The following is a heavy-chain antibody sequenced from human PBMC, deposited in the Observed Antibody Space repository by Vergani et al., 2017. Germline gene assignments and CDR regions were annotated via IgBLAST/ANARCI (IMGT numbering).Heavy chain of an antibody. J-gene: IGHJ6*03. CDR2: IWYDGSNK. D-gene: IGHD2-2*01. V-gene: IGHV3-33*01. Sequence: QVQLVESGGGVVQPGRSLRLSCAASGFTFSSYGMHWVRQAPGKGLEWVAVIWYDGSNKYYADSVKGRFTISRDNSKNTLYLQMNSLRAEDTAVYYCARDIIVVVPAAIGYYYYYMDVWGKXP. CDR1: GFTFSSYG. CDR3: ARDIIVVVPAAIGYYYYYMDV.